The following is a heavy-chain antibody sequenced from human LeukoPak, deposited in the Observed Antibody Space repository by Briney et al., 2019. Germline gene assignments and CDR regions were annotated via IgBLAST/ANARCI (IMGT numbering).Heavy chain of an antibody. Sequence: HPGGSLRLSCAASGFTLSSYGMHWVRQAPGKGLEWVAVISYDGSNKYYADSVKGRFTISRDNSKNTLYLQMNSLRAEDTAVYYCAKEGGYWGAFDIWGQGTMVTVSS. CDR1: GFTLSSYG. CDR2: ISYDGSNK. CDR3: AKEGGYWGAFDI. V-gene: IGHV3-30*18. J-gene: IGHJ3*02. D-gene: IGHD2-21*02.